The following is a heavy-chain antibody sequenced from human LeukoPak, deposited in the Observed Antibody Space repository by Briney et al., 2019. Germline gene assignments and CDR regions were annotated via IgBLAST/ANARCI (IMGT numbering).Heavy chain of an antibody. D-gene: IGHD4-11*01. CDR1: GFTFSSYT. CDR3: ARDLTVTSTCWFDL. CDR2: ITGSSTYI. V-gene: IGHV3-21*01. Sequence: PGGSLRLSCAVSGFTFSSYTMNWVRQAPGKGLGWVSSITGSSTYIYYAGSVKGRFTISRDNAKNSLYVQMNNLGAEDTAVYYCARDLTVTSTCWFDLWGQGTLVTVSS. J-gene: IGHJ5*02.